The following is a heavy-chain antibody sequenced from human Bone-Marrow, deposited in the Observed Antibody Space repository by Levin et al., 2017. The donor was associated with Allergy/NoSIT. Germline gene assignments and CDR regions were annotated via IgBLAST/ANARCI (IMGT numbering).Heavy chain of an antibody. CDR3: ARRPYGDYVNIDY. D-gene: IGHD4-17*01. CDR2: IYYSGST. V-gene: IGHV4-39*01. CDR1: GGSISSSSYY. Sequence: SQTLSLTCTVSGGSISSSSYYWGWIRQPPGKGLEWIGSIYYSGSTYYNPSLKSRVTISVDTSKNQFSLKLSSVTAADTAVYYCARRPYGDYVNIDYWGQGTLVTVSS. J-gene: IGHJ4*02.